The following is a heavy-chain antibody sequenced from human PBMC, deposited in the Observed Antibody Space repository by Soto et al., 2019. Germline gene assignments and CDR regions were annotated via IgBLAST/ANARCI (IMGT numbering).Heavy chain of an antibody. J-gene: IGHJ5*02. D-gene: IGHD1-7*01. CDR1: GDSISSSGC. CDR3: ASGNHGITGTSDP. Sequence: SETPSLTCAVSGDSISSSGCWTWVRQPPGKGLEWIGEILPNGGTNYNPSFKSRVTISVDKSKNNFSLRLNSVTAADTAVYYCASGNHGITGTSDPWGPGTLVTVSS. V-gene: IGHV4-4*02. CDR2: ILPNGGT.